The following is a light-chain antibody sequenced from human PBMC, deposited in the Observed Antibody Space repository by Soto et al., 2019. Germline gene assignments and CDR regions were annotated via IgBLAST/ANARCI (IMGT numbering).Light chain of an antibody. J-gene: IGKJ4*01. CDR2: AAA. CDR3: QQFKSYSLT. Sequence: DIQLTQSPSFLSASVGDRVTITCRASPGISRYLAWYQQQPAKAPTLLIYAAATLRDGVPYRFSGSASGTEFTLTLNSLQPEELATYYCQQFKSYSLTFGGGTKVEL. CDR1: PGISRY. V-gene: IGKV1-9*01.